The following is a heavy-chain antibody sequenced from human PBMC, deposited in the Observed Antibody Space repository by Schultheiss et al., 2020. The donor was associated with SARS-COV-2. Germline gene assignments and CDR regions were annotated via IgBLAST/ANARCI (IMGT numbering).Heavy chain of an antibody. V-gene: IGHV2-5*02. CDR3: AHSPDYDILTGYYHGMDV. D-gene: IGHD3-9*01. Sequence: SGPTLVKPTQTLTLTCTFSGFSLSTSGVGVGWIRQPPGKALEWLALIYWDDDKRYSPSLKSRLTITKDTSKNQVVLTMTNMDPVDTATYYCAHSPDYDILTGYYHGMDVWGQGTLVTVSS. J-gene: IGHJ6*02. CDR2: IYWDDDK. CDR1: GFSLSTSGVG.